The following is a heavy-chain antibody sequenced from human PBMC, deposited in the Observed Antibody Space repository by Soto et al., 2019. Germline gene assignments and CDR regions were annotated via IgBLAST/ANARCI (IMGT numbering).Heavy chain of an antibody. Sequence: ASVKVSCKVSGYTLTELSMHWVRQAPGKGLEWMGGFDPEDGETIYAQKFQGRVTMTEDTSTDTAYMELSSLRSEDTAVYYCARDSLVYYYDSSGYDPLGWFDPWGQGTLVTVSS. CDR3: ARDSLVYYYDSSGYDPLGWFDP. CDR2: FDPEDGET. J-gene: IGHJ5*02. V-gene: IGHV1-24*01. D-gene: IGHD3-22*01. CDR1: GYTLTELS.